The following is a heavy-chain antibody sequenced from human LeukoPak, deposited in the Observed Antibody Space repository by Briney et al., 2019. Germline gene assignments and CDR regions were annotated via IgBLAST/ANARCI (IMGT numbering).Heavy chain of an antibody. CDR1: GYTFTSYY. CDR3: ARDETDYGDYGAGWFDP. CDR2: INPSGGST. V-gene: IGHV1-46*01. D-gene: IGHD4-17*01. Sequence: ASVKVSCKASGYTFTSYYMHWVRQAPGQGLEWMGIINPSGGSTSYAQKFQGRVTIPRDTSTSTVYMELSSLRSEDTAVYYCARDETDYGDYGAGWFDPWGQGTLVTVSS. J-gene: IGHJ5*02.